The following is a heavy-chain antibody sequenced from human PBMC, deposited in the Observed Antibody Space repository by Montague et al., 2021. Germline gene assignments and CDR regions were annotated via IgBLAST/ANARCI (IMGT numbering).Heavy chain of an antibody. CDR3: ARASCYGWSSYYYMDV. CDR2: ISYDGIKE. J-gene: IGHJ6*03. CDR1: GFTFSSYA. Sequence: SLRLSCAPSGFTFSSYAMHWVRQAPGRGLEWVAVISYDGIKEYYADSVRGRFTISRDNSNNTLYMQMNSLRAEDTALYYCARASCYGWSSYYYMDVWGRGTTVTVSS. D-gene: IGHD2-15*01. V-gene: IGHV3-30-3*01.